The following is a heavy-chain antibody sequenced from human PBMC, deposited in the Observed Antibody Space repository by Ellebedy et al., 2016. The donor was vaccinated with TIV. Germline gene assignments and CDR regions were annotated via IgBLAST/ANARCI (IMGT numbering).Heavy chain of an antibody. V-gene: IGHV4-59*01. J-gene: IGHJ4*02. CDR1: GGSIWTSR. D-gene: IGHD6-19*01. CDR2: IYYTGST. Sequence: MPGGSLRLSCSVSGGSIWTSRWSWIRQPPGKGLEWIGDIYYTGSTHCNPSLKSRVAMSVDMSKSQLSLKLGSVIPADTAVYYCARGGSGWYFDNWGQGTLVTVSS. CDR3: ARGGSGWYFDN.